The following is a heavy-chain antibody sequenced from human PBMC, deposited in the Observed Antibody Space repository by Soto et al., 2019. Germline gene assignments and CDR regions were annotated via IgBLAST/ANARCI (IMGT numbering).Heavy chain of an antibody. Sequence: GGSLRLSCAASGFTFSSYAMNWVRQAPGKGLEWVSGVSTSGTDTFYADSVRGRFIISRDYSKNALYLQMNSLRPEDAAVYYCAKVGVERLYCSNDVCRYFFDYWGQGTQVTVSS. D-gene: IGHD2-8*01. V-gene: IGHV3-23*01. CDR3: AKVGVERLYCSNDVCRYFFDY. CDR1: GFTFSSYA. J-gene: IGHJ4*02. CDR2: VSTSGTDT.